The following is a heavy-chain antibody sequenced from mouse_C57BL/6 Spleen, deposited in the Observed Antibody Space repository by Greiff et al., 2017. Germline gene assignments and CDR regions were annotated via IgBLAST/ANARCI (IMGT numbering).Heavy chain of an antibody. CDR3: AKNYYGSSQFAY. CDR1: GFSLTSYG. Sequence: VMLVESGPGLVQPSQSLSITCTVSGFSLTSYGVHWVRQPPGKGLEWLGVIWSGGSTDYNAAFISRLSISKDNSKSQVFFKMNSLQADDTAIYYCAKNYYGSSQFAYWGQGTLVTVSA. J-gene: IGHJ3*01. V-gene: IGHV2-4*01. D-gene: IGHD1-1*01. CDR2: IWSGGST.